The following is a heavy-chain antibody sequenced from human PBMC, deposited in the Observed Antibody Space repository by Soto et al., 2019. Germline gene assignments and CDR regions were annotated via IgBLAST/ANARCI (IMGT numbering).Heavy chain of an antibody. CDR1: GGSISSSGYY. CDR2: IHYSGNT. D-gene: IGHD3-3*01. J-gene: IGHJ5*02. CDR3: ARGGVTYYDFWSGYYEHRPVYNWFDP. Sequence: PSETLSLTCTVSGGSISSSGYYWGWIRQPPGKGLELIGSIHYSGNTYYKSSLKGRVIISVDTSKNHFSLTLTSVIAADTAAYYCARGGVTYYDFWSGYYEHRPVYNWFDPWGQGTLVTVSS. V-gene: IGHV4-39*02.